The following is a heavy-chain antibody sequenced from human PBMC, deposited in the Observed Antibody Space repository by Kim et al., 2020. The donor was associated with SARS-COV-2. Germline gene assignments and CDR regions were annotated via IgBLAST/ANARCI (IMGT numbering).Heavy chain of an antibody. V-gene: IGHV1-2*06. CDR3: ARERGMVGRANDAFDI. CDR2: INPNSGGT. J-gene: IGHJ3*02. CDR1: GYTFTGYN. D-gene: IGHD1-26*01. Sequence: ASVKVSCKASGYTFTGYNIHWVRQAPGQGLEWMGRINPNSGGTNYAQKFQGRVTMTRDTSINTAYLELSSLRSDDTAVFYCARERGMVGRANDAFDIWGQGTMVTVSS.